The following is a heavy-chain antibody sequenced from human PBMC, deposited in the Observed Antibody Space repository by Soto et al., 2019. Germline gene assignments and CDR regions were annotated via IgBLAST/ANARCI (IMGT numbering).Heavy chain of an antibody. CDR3: ARDIITGTTEVDYYYMDV. Sequence: GASVKVSCKASGGTFSSYTISWVRQAPGQGLEWMGRIIPILGIANYAQKFQGRVTITADKSTSTAYMELSSLRSEDTAVYYCARDIITGTTEVDYYYMDVWGKGTTVTVSS. V-gene: IGHV1-69*04. J-gene: IGHJ6*03. D-gene: IGHD1-7*01. CDR2: IIPILGIA. CDR1: GGTFSSYT.